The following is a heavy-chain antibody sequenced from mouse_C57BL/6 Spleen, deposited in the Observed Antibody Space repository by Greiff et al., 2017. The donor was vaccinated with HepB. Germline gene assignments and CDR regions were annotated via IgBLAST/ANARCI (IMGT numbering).Heavy chain of an antibody. CDR2: IWSGGST. J-gene: IGHJ3*01. CDR3: ARGAVTAWFAY. CDR1: GFSLTSYG. V-gene: IGHV2-2*01. Sequence: VQLQQSGPGLVQPSQSLSITCTVSGFSLTSYGVHWVRQSPGKGLEWLGVIWSGGSTDYNAAFISRLSISKDNSKSQVFFKMNSLQADDTAIYYCARGAVTAWFAYWGQGTLVTVSA. D-gene: IGHD2-2*01.